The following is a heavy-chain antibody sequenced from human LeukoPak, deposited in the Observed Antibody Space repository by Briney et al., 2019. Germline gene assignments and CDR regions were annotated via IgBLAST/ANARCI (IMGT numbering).Heavy chain of an antibody. V-gene: IGHV3-33*01. CDR2: IWYDGSNK. Sequence: GRSLRLSCAASGFTFSSYGMHWVRQAPGKGLEWVAVIWYDGSNKYYADSVKGRFTISRDNSKNTLYLQMNSLRAEDTAVYYCARDYDSSGYYYFDYWGQGTLVTVSS. J-gene: IGHJ4*02. CDR3: ARDYDSSGYYYFDY. D-gene: IGHD3-22*01. CDR1: GFTFSSYG.